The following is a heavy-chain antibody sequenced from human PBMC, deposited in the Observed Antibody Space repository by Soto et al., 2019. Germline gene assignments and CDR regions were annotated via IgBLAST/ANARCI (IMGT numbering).Heavy chain of an antibody. J-gene: IGHJ5*02. CDR1: GFTFSSYA. V-gene: IGHV3-48*02. D-gene: IGHD6-13*01. CDR2: ISSSSSTI. CDR3: ARGRAAAGDRWFDP. Sequence: PGGSLRLSCAASGFTFSSYAMSWVRQAPGKGLEWVSYISSSSSTIYYADSVKGRFTISRDNAKNSLYLQMNSLRDEDTAVYYCARGRAAAGDRWFDPWGQGTLVTVSS.